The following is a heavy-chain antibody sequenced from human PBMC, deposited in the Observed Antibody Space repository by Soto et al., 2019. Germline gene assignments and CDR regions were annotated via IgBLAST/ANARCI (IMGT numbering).Heavy chain of an antibody. D-gene: IGHD6-19*01. V-gene: IGHV3-53*04. J-gene: IGHJ4*02. CDR2: IYSGGST. Sequence: GGSLRLSCAASGFTVSSNYMSWVRQAPGKGLEWVSVIYSGGSTYYADSVKGRFTISRHNSKNTLYQQMNSLRAEDTTVYYCAKEDSSGWYDDYWGQGTLVTVSS. CDR3: AKEDSSGWYDDY. CDR1: GFTVSSNY.